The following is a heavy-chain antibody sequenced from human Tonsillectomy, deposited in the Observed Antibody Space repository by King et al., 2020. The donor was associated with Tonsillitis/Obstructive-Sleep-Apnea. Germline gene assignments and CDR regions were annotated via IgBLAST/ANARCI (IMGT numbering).Heavy chain of an antibody. CDR1: GYTFNGYY. J-gene: IGHJ4*02. CDR2: INPNSGDT. Sequence: VQLVQSGAEVKKPGASVKVSCKASGYTFNGYYMHWVRQAPGQGLEWMGWINPNSGDTKFAQKFQGRVTMTRDTSISTGYMELSRLTSDDTAVYYCAREINSCFDYWGQGTLVTASS. CDR3: AREINSCFDY. V-gene: IGHV1-2*02. D-gene: IGHD4-23*01.